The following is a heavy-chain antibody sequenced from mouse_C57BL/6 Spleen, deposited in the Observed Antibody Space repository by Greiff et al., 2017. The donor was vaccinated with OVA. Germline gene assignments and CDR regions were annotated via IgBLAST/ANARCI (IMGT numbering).Heavy chain of an antibody. CDR3: ARRRVNYFDY. J-gene: IGHJ2*01. CDR1: GYTFTSYW. V-gene: IGHV1-50*01. CDR2: IDPSDSYT. Sequence: QVQLQQPGAELVKPGASVKLSCKASGYTFTSYWMQWVKQRPGQGLEWIGEIDPSDSYTNYNQKFKGKATLTVDTSSSPAYMQLISLTSEDSAVYYCARRRVNYFDYWGKGTTLPVSS.